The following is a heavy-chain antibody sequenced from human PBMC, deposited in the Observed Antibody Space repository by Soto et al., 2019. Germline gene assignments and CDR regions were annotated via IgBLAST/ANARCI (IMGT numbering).Heavy chain of an antibody. J-gene: IGHJ4*02. CDR2: IWYDGSNK. Sequence: GGSLRLSCAASGFTCSSYSMNWVRQAPGKGLEWVAVIWYDGSNKYYADSVKGRFTISRDNSKNTLYLQMNSLRAEDTAVYYCARDHQSSSFNFEYWGQGTLVTVSS. V-gene: IGHV3-33*08. CDR3: ARDHQSSSFNFEY. CDR1: GFTCSSYS. D-gene: IGHD6-13*01.